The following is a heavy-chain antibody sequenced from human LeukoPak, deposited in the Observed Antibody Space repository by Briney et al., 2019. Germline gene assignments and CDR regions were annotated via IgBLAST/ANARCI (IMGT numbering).Heavy chain of an antibody. CDR1: AFIFSGHW. CDR2: ISGSGGST. CDR3: AKGLAYCGGDCYSGFDY. D-gene: IGHD2-21*02. Sequence: GGSLRLSCEGSAFIFSGHWMNWVRQAPGKGLEWVSAISGSGGSTYYADSVKGRFTISRDNSKNTLYLQMNSLRAEDTAVYYCAKGLAYCGGDCYSGFDYWGQGTLVTVSS. V-gene: IGHV3-23*01. J-gene: IGHJ4*02.